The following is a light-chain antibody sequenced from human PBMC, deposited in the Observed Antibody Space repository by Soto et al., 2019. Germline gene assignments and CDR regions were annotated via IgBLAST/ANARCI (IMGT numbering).Light chain of an antibody. CDR3: QHYYNWPRT. V-gene: IGKV3-15*01. CDR1: QTIYSN. J-gene: IGKJ1*01. CDR2: RAS. Sequence: IGMTQSPATLSVSPGERATLSCRASQTIYSNVAWYQQRPGQPPRLLIYRASSRATGIPARFSGSGSGTEFALTINSLQSEDFAVYYCQHYYNWPRTFGQGTKVDIK.